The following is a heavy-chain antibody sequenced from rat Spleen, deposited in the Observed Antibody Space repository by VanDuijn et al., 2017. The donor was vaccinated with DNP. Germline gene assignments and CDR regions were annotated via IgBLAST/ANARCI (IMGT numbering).Heavy chain of an antibody. CDR1: GFTFSDYN. V-gene: IGHV5-7*01. CDR2: ISYDGSST. CDR3: ARPLAY. J-gene: IGHJ3*01. Sequence: EVQLVESGGGLVQPGRSLKLSCAASGFTFSDYNMAWVRQAPKKGLEWVATISYDGSSTYYRDSVKGRFTISRDNAKNTLYLQMDSLRSEDTATYYCARPLAYWGQGTLVTVSS.